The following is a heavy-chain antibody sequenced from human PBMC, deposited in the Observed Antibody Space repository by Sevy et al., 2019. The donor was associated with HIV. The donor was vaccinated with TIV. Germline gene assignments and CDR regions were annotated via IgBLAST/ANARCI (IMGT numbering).Heavy chain of an antibody. CDR1: GYSFTSYW. CDR3: ARTRSDSGSYTALAYYYYMDV. CDR2: IYPGDSDT. Sequence: GESLKISCKGSGYSFTSYWIGWVRQMPGKGLEWMGIIYPGDSDTRYSPSFQGQVTISADKSISTAYLQWSGLKASDTAMYYCARTRSDSGSYTALAYYYYMDVWGKGTTVTVSS. J-gene: IGHJ6*03. D-gene: IGHD1-26*01. V-gene: IGHV5-51*01.